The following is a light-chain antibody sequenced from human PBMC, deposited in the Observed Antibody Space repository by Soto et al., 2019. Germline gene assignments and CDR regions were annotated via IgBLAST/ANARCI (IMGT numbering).Light chain of an antibody. J-gene: IGLJ1*01. CDR1: SSDVGRYNY. V-gene: IGLV2-14*01. Sequence: LAQPASVSGSPGQSITISCTGTSSDVGRYNYVSWFQQHPGKAPKLLIYDVSNWPSGVSDRFSGSKSGNTASLTISGLQAEDEADYYCSSFTTSSTFVFGTGTKVTVL. CDR2: DVS. CDR3: SSFTTSSTFV.